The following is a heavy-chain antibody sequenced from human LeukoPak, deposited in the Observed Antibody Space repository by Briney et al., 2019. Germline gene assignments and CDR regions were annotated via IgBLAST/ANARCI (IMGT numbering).Heavy chain of an antibody. D-gene: IGHD3-10*01. Sequence: SETLSLTCSVSGGSISSHYWSWIRQPPGKGLECIGKIYYRGSTNYNPSLKSRVTISVDTSKSQFSLKLSSVTAADTAVYYCASLYYYGSGSHNAEYFQYWGQGTLVTVSS. V-gene: IGHV4-59*08. CDR1: GGSISSHY. J-gene: IGHJ1*01. CDR2: IYYRGST. CDR3: ASLYYYGSGSHNAEYFQY.